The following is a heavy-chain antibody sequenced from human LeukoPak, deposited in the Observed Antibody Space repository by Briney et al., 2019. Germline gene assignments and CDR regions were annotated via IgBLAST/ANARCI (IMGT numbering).Heavy chain of an antibody. CDR2: IYSGGST. CDR3: ARITSIAVALDY. Sequence: GGSLRLSCAASGFTVSSNYMSWVRQAPGKGLEWVSVIYSGGSTYYADSVKGRFTISRDNSKNTLYLQMNSLRAEDTAVYYCARITSIAVALDYWGQGTLVTVSS. CDR1: GFTVSSNY. V-gene: IGHV3-53*01. D-gene: IGHD6-19*01. J-gene: IGHJ4*02.